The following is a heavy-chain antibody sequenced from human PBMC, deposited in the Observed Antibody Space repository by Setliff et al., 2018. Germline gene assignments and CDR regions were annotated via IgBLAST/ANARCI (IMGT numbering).Heavy chain of an antibody. D-gene: IGHD3-3*01. CDR2: IYTSGST. V-gene: IGHV4-4*08. CDR1: GGSISSNY. J-gene: IGHJ4*02. CDR3: ASHPRVTIFGVVAFDY. Sequence: SETLSLTCTVSGGSISSNYWSWVRQPPGKGLEWIGYIYTSGSTNYNPSLKSRGTISIDTSQNQFSLKLSSVTAADTAAYYCASHPRVTIFGVVAFDYWGQGILVTVSS.